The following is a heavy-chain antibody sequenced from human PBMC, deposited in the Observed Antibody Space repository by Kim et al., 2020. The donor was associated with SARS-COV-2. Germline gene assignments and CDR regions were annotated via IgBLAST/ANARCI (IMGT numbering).Heavy chain of an antibody. J-gene: IGHJ4*02. CDR3: AKIQAGSEGDY. Sequence: GGSLRLSCAASGFTFSSYGMHWVRQAPGKGLEWVAVISYDGSNKYYADSVKGRFTISRDNSKNTLYLQMNSLRAEDTAVYYCAKIQAGSEGDYWGQGTLVTVSS. CDR1: GFTFSSYG. CDR2: ISYDGSNK. V-gene: IGHV3-30*18. D-gene: IGHD6-13*01.